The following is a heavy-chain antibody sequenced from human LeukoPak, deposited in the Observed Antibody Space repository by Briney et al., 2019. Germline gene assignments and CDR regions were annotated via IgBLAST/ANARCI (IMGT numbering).Heavy chain of an antibody. V-gene: IGHV3-48*03. Sequence: GGSLRLSCAASAFTFSSYGMHWVRQAPGKGLEWVSYISSSGSTIYYADSVKGRFTISRDNAKNSLYLQMNSLRAEDTAVYYCAELGITMIGGVWGKGTTVTISS. CDR2: ISSSGSTI. J-gene: IGHJ6*04. CDR3: AELGITMIGGV. CDR1: AFTFSSYG. D-gene: IGHD3-10*02.